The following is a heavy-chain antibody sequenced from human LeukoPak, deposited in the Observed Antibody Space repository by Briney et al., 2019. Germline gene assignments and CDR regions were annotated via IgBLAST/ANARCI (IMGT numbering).Heavy chain of an antibody. D-gene: IGHD6-13*01. V-gene: IGHV3-53*01. CDR2: IYSGGST. CDR3: ARVLIGAAGIFHAFDI. Sequence: GGSLRLSCAASGFTFSSYSMNWVRQAPGKGLEWVSVIYSGGSTYYADSVKGRFTISRDNSKNTLYLQMNSLRAEDTAVYYCARVLIGAAGIFHAFDIWGQGTMVTVSS. J-gene: IGHJ3*02. CDR1: GFTFSSYS.